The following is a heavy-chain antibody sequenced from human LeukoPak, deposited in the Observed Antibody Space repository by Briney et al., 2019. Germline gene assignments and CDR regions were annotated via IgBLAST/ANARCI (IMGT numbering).Heavy chain of an antibody. CDR2: INPNSGGT. D-gene: IGHD3-3*01. J-gene: IGHJ4*02. V-gene: IGHV1-2*06. CDR1: GYTFTGYY. CDR3: ASYSGDFWSGYYLYY. Sequence: ASVKVSCKASGYTFTGYYMHWVRQAPGQGLEWMGRINPNSGGTNYAQKFQGRVTMTRDTSISTAYMELSGLRSDDTAVYYCASYSGDFWSGYYLYYWGQGTLVTVSS.